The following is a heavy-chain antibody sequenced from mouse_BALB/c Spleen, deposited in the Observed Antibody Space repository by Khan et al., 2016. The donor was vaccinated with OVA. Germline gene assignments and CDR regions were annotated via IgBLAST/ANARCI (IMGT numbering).Heavy chain of an antibody. CDR3: ARGSGNSRFAY. D-gene: IGHD1-3*01. CDR2: ISTYYGDA. CDR1: GYTFTDYA. Sequence: QVQLKESGAELVRPGVSVKISCKGSGYTFTDYAMHWVKQSHAKSLEWIGAISTYYGDADYNQKFKGKATMTVDKSSSTAYMELARLTSEDSAIYYCARGSGNSRFAYWGQGTLVTVSA. J-gene: IGHJ3*01. V-gene: IGHV1S137*01.